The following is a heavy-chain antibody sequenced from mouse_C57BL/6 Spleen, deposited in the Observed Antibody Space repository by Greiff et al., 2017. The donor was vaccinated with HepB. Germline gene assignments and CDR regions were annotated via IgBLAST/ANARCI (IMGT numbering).Heavy chain of an antibody. D-gene: IGHD2-2*01. J-gene: IGHJ1*03. Sequence: VQLQQSGPELVKPGASVKISCKASGYSFTSYYIHWVKQRPGQGLEWIGWIYPGSGNTKYNEKFKGKATLTADTSSSTAYMQRSSLTSEDSAVYYCAVYDGYADWDFDGWGTGTTVTVSS. CDR2: IYPGSGNT. CDR1: GYSFTSYY. CDR3: AVYDGYADWDFDG. V-gene: IGHV1-66*01.